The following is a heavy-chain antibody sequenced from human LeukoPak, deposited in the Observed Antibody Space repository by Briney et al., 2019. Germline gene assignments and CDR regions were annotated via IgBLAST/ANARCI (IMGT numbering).Heavy chain of an antibody. Sequence: GGSLRLSCAASGFTFDDYGMSWVRQAPGKGLEWVSGINWNGGSTGYADSLQGRFIISRDKAKNTLYLQMNSLRAEDTALYYCARVQGYCSSTSCYFDYWGQGTLVTVSS. CDR1: GFTFDDYG. CDR2: INWNGGST. V-gene: IGHV3-20*04. CDR3: ARVQGYCSSTSCYFDY. J-gene: IGHJ4*02. D-gene: IGHD2-2*01.